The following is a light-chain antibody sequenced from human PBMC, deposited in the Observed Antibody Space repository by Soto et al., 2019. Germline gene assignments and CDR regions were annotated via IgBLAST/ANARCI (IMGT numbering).Light chain of an antibody. V-gene: IGKV3-20*01. Sequence: EIVLTQSPGTLSLSPGERATLACRAREFLSSSYFVWYQQKPGQAPRLLIYAASRRATGIPDRFSGSGSATEYTLTINTLEPEDFAVYYCQQQGTFGQGTKLEIK. J-gene: IGKJ2*01. CDR2: AAS. CDR1: EFLSSSY. CDR3: QQQGT.